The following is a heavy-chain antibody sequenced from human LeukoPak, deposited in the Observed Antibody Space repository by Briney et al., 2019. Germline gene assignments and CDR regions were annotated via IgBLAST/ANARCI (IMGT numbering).Heavy chain of an antibody. Sequence: ASVKVSCKASGYTFTSYAMNWVRQAPGQGLEWMGWINTNTGNPTYAQGFTGRFVFSLDTSVSTAYLQISSLKAEDTAVYYCARDGGWGAAVMFSINYYYYGMDVWGQGTTVTVSS. CDR1: GYTFTSYA. D-gene: IGHD2-2*01. CDR3: ARDGGWGAAVMFSINYYYYGMDV. J-gene: IGHJ6*02. V-gene: IGHV7-4-1*02. CDR2: INTNTGNP.